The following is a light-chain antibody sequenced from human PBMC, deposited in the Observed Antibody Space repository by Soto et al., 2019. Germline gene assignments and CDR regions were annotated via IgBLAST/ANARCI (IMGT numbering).Light chain of an antibody. CDR2: DAS. Sequence: DIQMLPSPSTLSVSVVYIFPITCRASQTISSWLALYQKKPGKAPNLLIYDASTLERGVPSRFSGTGSGTEFTLTISTMQPDDFATYYCQQYNSYSVGQGTKVEI. CDR3: QQYNSYS. J-gene: IGKJ1*01. CDR1: QTISSW. V-gene: IGKV1-5*01.